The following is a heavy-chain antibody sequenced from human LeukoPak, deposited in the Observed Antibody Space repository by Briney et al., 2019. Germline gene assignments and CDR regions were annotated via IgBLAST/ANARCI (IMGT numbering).Heavy chain of an antibody. V-gene: IGHV3-23*01. J-gene: IGHJ3*02. CDR2: ISGSGGST. D-gene: IGHD5-12*01. CDR3: AKMVDSAHPMDAFDI. CDR1: GFTFSSYA. Sequence: GGSLRLSCAASGFTFSSYAMSCVRQAPGKGLEWVSGISGSGGSTYYADSVKGRFTISRDNSKNTLYLQMNSLRAEDTAVYYCAKMVDSAHPMDAFDIWGQGTMVTVSS.